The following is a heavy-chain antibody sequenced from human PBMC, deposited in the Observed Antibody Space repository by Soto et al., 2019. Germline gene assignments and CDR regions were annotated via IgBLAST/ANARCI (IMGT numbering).Heavy chain of an antibody. Sequence: SLRLSLTCSVSRDAINSRHCWNFFPQPPGKDLEWIGQISHSGSTSYNPSLTSRVTISVDKSKNHCSLKVTSVTAADTAVYYCAARHFWSGPWTDRRLDDWRQETLVAVSS. CDR2: ISHSGST. V-gene: IGHV4-4*02. J-gene: IGHJ4*01. D-gene: IGHD3-3*02. CDR3: AARHFWSGPWTDRRLDD. CDR1: RDAINSRHC.